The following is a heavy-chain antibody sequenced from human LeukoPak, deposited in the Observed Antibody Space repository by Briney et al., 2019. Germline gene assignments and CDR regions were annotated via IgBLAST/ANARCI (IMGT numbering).Heavy chain of an antibody. V-gene: IGHV4-30-2*01. CDR1: GGSISSGGYS. CDR3: AREGSDGYLFDY. CDR2: IYHSGST. D-gene: IGHD3-16*01. Sequence: PSETLSLTCAVSGGSISSGGYSWSWIRQPPGTGLEWIGYIYHSGSTYYNPSLKSRVTISVDRSKNQFSLKLSSVTAADTAVYYCAREGSDGYLFDYWGQGSLVIVSS. J-gene: IGHJ4*02.